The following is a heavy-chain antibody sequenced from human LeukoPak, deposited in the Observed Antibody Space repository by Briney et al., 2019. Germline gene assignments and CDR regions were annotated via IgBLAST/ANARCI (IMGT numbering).Heavy chain of an antibody. CDR3: ARYGQTYYYDSSGYYPFDY. Sequence: EPGESLKISCKGSGYSFTSYWIGWVRQMPGKGLEWMGIIYPGDSDTRYSPSFQGQVTISADKSISTAYLQWSSLKASDTAMYYCARYGQTYYYDSSGYYPFDYWGQGTLVTVSS. CDR1: GYSFTSYW. V-gene: IGHV5-51*03. D-gene: IGHD3-22*01. J-gene: IGHJ4*02. CDR2: IYPGDSDT.